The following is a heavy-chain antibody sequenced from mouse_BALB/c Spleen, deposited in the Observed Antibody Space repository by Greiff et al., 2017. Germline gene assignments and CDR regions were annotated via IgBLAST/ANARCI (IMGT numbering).Heavy chain of an antibody. Sequence: QVHVKQSGAELVRPGVSVKISCKGSGYTFTDYAMHWVKQSHAKSLEWIGVISTYYGDASYNQKFKGKATMTVDKSSSTAYMELARLTSEDSAIYYCARSAGDYDEGFAYWGQGTLVTVSA. D-gene: IGHD2-4*01. CDR3: ARSAGDYDEGFAY. J-gene: IGHJ3*01. V-gene: IGHV1S137*01. CDR2: ISTYYGDA. CDR1: GYTFTDYA.